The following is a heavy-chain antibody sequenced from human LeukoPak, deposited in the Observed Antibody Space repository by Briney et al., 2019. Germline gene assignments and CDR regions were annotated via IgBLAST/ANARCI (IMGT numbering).Heavy chain of an antibody. J-gene: IGHJ4*02. CDR1: GFSFSSYA. V-gene: IGHV4-39*01. CDR3: ARHGGTRITLIEVYYFDS. CDR2: VYYTGGT. Sequence: GSLRLSCAASGFSFSSYAMHWVRQAPGKGLEWIGSVYYTGGTNYSPSLKSRVTMSVDTSRNQFSLVLTSVTAADTAVYYCARHGGTRITLIEVYYFDSWGQGTLVTVSS. D-gene: IGHD4-11*01.